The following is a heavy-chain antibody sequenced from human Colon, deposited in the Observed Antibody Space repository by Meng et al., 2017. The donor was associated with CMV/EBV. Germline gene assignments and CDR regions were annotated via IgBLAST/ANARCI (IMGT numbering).Heavy chain of an antibody. CDR1: GFSFSDYY. CDR3: ARDLPGSAYYYYYGLDV. D-gene: IGHD6-6*01. J-gene: IGHJ6*02. CDR2: ISDSGRTI. V-gene: IGHV3-11*01. Sequence: GGSLRLSCAASGFSFSDYYMSWVRQAPGKGLEWVSSISDSGRTIYYADSVRGRFTISRDNANNSLYLQLNDLRAEDTAMYYCARDLPGSAYYYYYGLDVWGQGTTVTVSS.